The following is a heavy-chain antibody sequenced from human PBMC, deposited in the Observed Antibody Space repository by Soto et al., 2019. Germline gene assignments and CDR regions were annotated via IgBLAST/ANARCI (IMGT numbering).Heavy chain of an antibody. CDR1: GGTFSSYT. CDR3: ARGTHRGLKLWYFYL. CDR2: IIPIFGTA. D-gene: IGHD3-10*01. V-gene: IGHV1-69*12. Sequence: QGQLVQSGAEVKKPGSSVTVSCKASGGTFSSYTISWVRQSPGQGLEWMGGIIPIFGTANYAQKFQGRVTSTADESPRTAYMELSSLRSEDTAVYYCARGTHRGLKLWYFYLGGRGTLVTVS. J-gene: IGHJ2*01.